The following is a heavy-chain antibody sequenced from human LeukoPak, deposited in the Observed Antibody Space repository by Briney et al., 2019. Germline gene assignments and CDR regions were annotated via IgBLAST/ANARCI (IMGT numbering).Heavy chain of an antibody. D-gene: IGHD2-21*02. Sequence: ASVKVSCKASGYTFTTYGISGGRQTPGQRLEWMGGISAQNGNTNYEQKLQGRVTMTTDTSTSTAYMELRSLRSDDTAVYYCARRVTTFNWFDPWGQGTLVTVSS. CDR2: ISAQNGNT. V-gene: IGHV1-18*01. J-gene: IGHJ5*02. CDR3: ARRVTTFNWFDP. CDR1: GYTFTTYG.